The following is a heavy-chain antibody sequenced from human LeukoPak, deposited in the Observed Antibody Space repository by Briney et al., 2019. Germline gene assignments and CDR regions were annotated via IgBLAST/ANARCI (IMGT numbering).Heavy chain of an antibody. CDR3: AKDRESSSWYSAFDY. J-gene: IGHJ4*02. Sequence: PGGSLRLSCAASGFTFSSYGMQWVRQAPGKGLEWVAIISYDGSIKYYGDSVRGRFTISRDNSKNTLYLQMNSLRAEDTAIYFCAKDRESSSWYSAFDYWGQGALVTVSS. CDR2: ISYDGSIK. D-gene: IGHD6-13*01. CDR1: GFTFSSYG. V-gene: IGHV3-30*18.